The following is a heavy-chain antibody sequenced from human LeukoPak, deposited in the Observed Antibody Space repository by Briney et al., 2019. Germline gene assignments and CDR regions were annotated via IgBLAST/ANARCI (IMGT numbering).Heavy chain of an antibody. CDR2: IKFDGIET. CDR1: GFTFSSYW. Sequence: GGSLRLSCVASGFTFSSYWMHWVRQAPGKGLVWVSRIKFDGIETNYADSVTGRFTISRDNAKNTLYLQMTSLRAEDTALYYCATGGTYWSTWTGHWGQGTLVTVSS. CDR3: ATGGTYWSTWTGH. J-gene: IGHJ4*02. V-gene: IGHV3-74*01. D-gene: IGHD3-10*01.